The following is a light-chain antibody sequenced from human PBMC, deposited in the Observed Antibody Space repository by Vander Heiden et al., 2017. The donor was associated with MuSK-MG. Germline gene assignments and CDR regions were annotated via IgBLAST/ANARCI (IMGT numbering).Light chain of an antibody. V-gene: IGKV3-11*01. J-gene: IGKJ5*01. CDR2: DAS. CDR3: QQRSNWPPIT. Sequence: EIVLTQSPATLSMSPGETATLSCRASQSVFSYLAWYQQKPGQAPRLLIYDASNRAAGIPARFSGSGSGTDFTLTISSLEPEDFAVYYCQQRSNWPPITFGQGTRLEIK. CDR1: QSVFSY.